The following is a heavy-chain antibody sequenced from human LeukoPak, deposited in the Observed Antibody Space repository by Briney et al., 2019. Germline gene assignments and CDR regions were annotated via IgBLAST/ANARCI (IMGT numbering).Heavy chain of an antibody. CDR3: AKTNGYCSGGSCYIIYFQH. CDR1: GFTFSSYA. CDR2: ISGSGGST. V-gene: IGHV3-23*01. Sequence: PGGSLRLSCAASGFTFSSYAMSWVRQAPGKGLEWVSAISGSGGSTYNADSVKGRFTISRDNSKNTLDLQMNSLRAEDTAVYYCAKTNGYCSGGSCYIIYFQHWGQGTLVTVSS. D-gene: IGHD2-15*01. J-gene: IGHJ1*01.